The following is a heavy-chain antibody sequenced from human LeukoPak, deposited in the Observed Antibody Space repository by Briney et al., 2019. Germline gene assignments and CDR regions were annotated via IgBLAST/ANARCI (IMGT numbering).Heavy chain of an antibody. D-gene: IGHD3-22*01. V-gene: IGHV4-61*01. CDR1: GGSVSSGYFH. CDR2: DGHT. Sequence: SETLSLTCTVSGGSVSSGYFHWSWIRQAPGKGLEWIGHDGHTNYNPSLRSRVTISIDTSSNQFSLRLNSVTAADTAVYYCARNIYYDSSGYYGANWFDLWGQGTLVTVSS. J-gene: IGHJ5*02. CDR3: ARNIYYDSSGYYGANWFDL.